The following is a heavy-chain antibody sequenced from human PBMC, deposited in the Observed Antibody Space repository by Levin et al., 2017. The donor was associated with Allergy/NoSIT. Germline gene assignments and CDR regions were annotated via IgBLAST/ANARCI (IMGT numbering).Heavy chain of an antibody. CDR1: GGSIGSTTYY. Sequence: GSLRLSCTVSGGSIGSTTYYWGWIRQPPGKGLEWIGSIYYTGSTYYNPSLKSRLTISVDTSKNQFSVKLTSVTAADTAVYYCVRRFAGSRNWDFDYWGQGTLVTVSS. V-gene: IGHV4-39*01. CDR2: IYYTGST. CDR3: VRRFAGSRNWDFDY. J-gene: IGHJ4*02. D-gene: IGHD7-27*01.